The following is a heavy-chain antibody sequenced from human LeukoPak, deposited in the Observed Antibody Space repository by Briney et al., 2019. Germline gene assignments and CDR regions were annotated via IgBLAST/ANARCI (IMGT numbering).Heavy chain of an antibody. CDR3: AREGYSSGWLYYFDY. CDR1: GFTFSSYA. Sequence: GGSQRLSCAASGFTFSSYAMHWVRQAPGKGLEWVAVISYDGSNKYYADPVKGRFTISRDNSKNTLYLQMNSLRAEDTAVYYCAREGYSSGWLYYFDYWGQGTLVTVSS. D-gene: IGHD6-25*01. J-gene: IGHJ4*02. V-gene: IGHV3-30*04. CDR2: ISYDGSNK.